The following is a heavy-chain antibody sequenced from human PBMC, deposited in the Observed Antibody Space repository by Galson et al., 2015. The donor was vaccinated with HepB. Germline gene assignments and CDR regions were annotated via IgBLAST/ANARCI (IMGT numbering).Heavy chain of an antibody. CDR2: ISWNSGSI. CDR3: AKDGSALRIYYYYYMDV. V-gene: IGHV3-9*01. J-gene: IGHJ6*03. Sequence: SLRLSCAASGFTFDDYAMHWVRQAPGKGLEWVSGISWNSGSIGYADSVKGRFTISRDNAKDSLYLQMNSLRAEDTALYYCAKDGSALRIYYYYYMDVWGKGTTVTVSS. CDR1: GFTFDDYA. D-gene: IGHD4-17*01.